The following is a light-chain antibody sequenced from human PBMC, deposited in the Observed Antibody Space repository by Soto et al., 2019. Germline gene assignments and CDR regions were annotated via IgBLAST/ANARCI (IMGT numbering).Light chain of an antibody. CDR1: QSVSSSY. Sequence: EIVLTQSPDTLSLSPGESATLSCRASQSVSSSYLAWYQQKPGRAPRLLIYGASNRATGIPDRFSGSGSGTYFTLTISRLEPEAFAVFYCQQYDDSITFGQGTRLEIE. CDR2: GAS. J-gene: IGKJ5*01. V-gene: IGKV3-20*01. CDR3: QQYDDSIT.